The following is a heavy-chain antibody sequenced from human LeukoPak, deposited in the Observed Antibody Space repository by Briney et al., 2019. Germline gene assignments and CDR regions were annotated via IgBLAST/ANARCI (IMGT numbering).Heavy chain of an antibody. CDR3: ARHRFFVWLSPFDY. D-gene: IGHD3-9*01. V-gene: IGHV4-39*01. CDR1: GGSISSSSSH. Sequence: SEPLSLTCTLSGGSISSSSSHWGSIRQPPGKGLGWFGGIYYSGGNYYNPSLKRRVTISVDTSKSQVSLTLDPVTAADTAVYYCARHRFFVWLSPFDYWGQGTLVTVSS. J-gene: IGHJ4*02. CDR2: IYYSGGN.